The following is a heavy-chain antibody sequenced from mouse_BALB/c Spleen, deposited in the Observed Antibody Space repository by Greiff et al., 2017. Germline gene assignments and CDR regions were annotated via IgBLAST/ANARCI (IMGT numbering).Heavy chain of an antibody. CDR3: ARGDYYGSSYYFDY. J-gene: IGHJ2*01. CDR1: GYTFTDYW. V-gene: IGHV1-69*01. D-gene: IGHD1-1*01. Sequence: VQLQQSGAELVMPGASVKMSCKASGYTFTDYWMHWVKQRPGQGLEWIGAIDTSDSYTSYNQKFKGKATLTVDESSSTAYMQLSSLTSEDSAVYYCARGDYYGSSYYFDYWGQGTTLTVSS. CDR2: IDTSDSYT.